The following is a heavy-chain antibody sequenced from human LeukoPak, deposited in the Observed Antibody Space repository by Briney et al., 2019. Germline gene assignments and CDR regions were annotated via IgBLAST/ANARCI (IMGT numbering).Heavy chain of an antibody. CDR2: IYYSGST. J-gene: IGHJ3*02. CDR3: ARAGGYSSSWYLAFDI. CDR1: GGSISSYY. D-gene: IGHD6-13*01. V-gene: IGHV4-59*01. Sequence: SETLSLTCTVSGGSISSYYWSWIRQPPGKGLEWIGYIYYSGSTNYNPSLKSRVTISVDTSKNQFSLKLSSVTAADTAVYHCARAGGYSSSWYLAFDIWGQGTMVTVSS.